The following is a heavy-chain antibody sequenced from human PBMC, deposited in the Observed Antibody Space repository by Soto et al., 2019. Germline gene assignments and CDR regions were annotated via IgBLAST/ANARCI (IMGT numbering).Heavy chain of an antibody. J-gene: IGHJ4*02. CDR1: GFTFSNYA. Sequence: QVQLVESGGGVVQPGRSLRLSCVASGFTFSNYAMHWVRQAPGKGLEWVAVTSYGGSNQHYADSVKGRFTISRDNSKNTLYLQMNSLRAEDTAVYYCGSPREGYWGQGTLVTVSS. V-gene: IGHV3-30-3*01. CDR2: TSYGGSNQ. CDR3: GSPREGY.